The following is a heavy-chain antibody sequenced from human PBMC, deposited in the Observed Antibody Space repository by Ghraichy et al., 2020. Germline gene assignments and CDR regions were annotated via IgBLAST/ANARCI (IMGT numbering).Heavy chain of an antibody. CDR2: IYSSRSA. V-gene: IGHV4-28*01. CDR3: ARKAGGSYARGFDL. Sequence: SETLSLTCAVSGYSISTTNWWAWIRQTPGKGLEWIGYIYSSRSAHYNPSLKSRVTMSVDTSKNQYSLQMTSVTSEDAAVYYCARKAGGSYARGFDLWGQGTKVTVSS. J-gene: IGHJ3*01. D-gene: IGHD3-16*01. CDR1: GYSISTTNW.